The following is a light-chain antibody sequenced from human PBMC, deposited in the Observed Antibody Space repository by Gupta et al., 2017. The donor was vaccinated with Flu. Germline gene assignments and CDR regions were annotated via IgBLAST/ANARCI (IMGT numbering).Light chain of an antibody. J-gene: IGLJ3*02. CDR3: QVWDTTSDHPV. V-gene: IGLV3-21*02. CDR1: NIGSKS. Sequence: TATLTCGGDNIGSKSVDWYQQRPGQAPVLVVYDDSDRPSGVPDRFSGSNSGNTATLSISRVEAGDEAAYYCQVWDTTSDHPVFSGGTKLTVL. CDR2: DDS.